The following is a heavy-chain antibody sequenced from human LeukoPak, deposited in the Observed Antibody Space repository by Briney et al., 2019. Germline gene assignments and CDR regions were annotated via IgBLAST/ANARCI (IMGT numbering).Heavy chain of an antibody. CDR2: TSSSSSNI. V-gene: IGHV3-21*01. D-gene: IGHD6-13*01. J-gene: IGHJ6*02. Sequence: GGSLRLSCAASGFTFSSYSMNWVRQAPGKGLEWVSSTSSSSSNIYYADSVKGRFTISRDNAKNSLYLQMNSLRAEDTAVYYCARSRAAAGYYYGMDVWGQGTTVTVSS. CDR1: GFTFSSYS. CDR3: ARSRAAAGYYYGMDV.